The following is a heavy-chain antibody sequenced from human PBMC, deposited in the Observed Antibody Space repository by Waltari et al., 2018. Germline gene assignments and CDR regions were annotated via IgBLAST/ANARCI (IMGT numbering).Heavy chain of an antibody. CDR2: IIPYFGTA. CDR1: GGTFSSYA. CDR3: ARSYYYGSGSYAYFDY. D-gene: IGHD3-10*01. V-gene: IGHV1-69*12. Sequence: QVQLVQSGAEVKKPGSSVKVSCKASGGTFSSYAISWVRQAPGQGLEWMGGIIPYFGTANYAQKFQGRVTITADESTSTAYMELSSLRSEDTAVYYCARSYYYGSGSYAYFDYWGQGTLVTVSS. J-gene: IGHJ4*02.